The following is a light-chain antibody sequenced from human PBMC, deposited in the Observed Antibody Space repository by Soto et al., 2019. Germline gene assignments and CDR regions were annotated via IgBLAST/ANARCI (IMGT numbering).Light chain of an antibody. CDR3: QSYDSALRGV. J-gene: IGLJ3*02. CDR2: ANN. Sequence: QLVLTQPPSVSGAPGQRVAISCTGSSSNIGAGYDVHWYQQLPGTAPKLLIYANNNRPPGVPDRFSGSKSGTSASLAITGLQAEDEADYYCQSYDSALRGVFGGGTKLTVL. V-gene: IGLV1-40*01. CDR1: SSNIGAGYD.